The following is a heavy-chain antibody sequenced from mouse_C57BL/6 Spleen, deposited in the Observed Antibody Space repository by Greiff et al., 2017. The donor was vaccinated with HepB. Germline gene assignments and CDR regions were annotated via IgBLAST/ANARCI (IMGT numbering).Heavy chain of an antibody. CDR2: IYPGNSDT. CDR3: TRSSVYYGSSLGWFAY. CDR1: GYTFTSYW. J-gene: IGHJ3*01. V-gene: IGHV1-5*01. D-gene: IGHD1-1*01. Sequence: EVQLQQSGTVLARPGASVKMSCKTSGYTFTSYWMHWVKQRPGQGLEWIGAIYPGNSDTSYNQKFKGKAKLTAVTSASTAYMELSSLTNEDSAVYYCTRSSVYYGSSLGWFAYWGQGTLVTVSA.